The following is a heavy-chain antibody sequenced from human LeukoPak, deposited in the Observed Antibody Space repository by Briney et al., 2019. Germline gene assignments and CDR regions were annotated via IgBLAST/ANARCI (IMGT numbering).Heavy chain of an antibody. CDR3: ARDRTIFGVVNWFDP. Sequence: ASVKVSCKASGYTFTSYDINWVRQATGQGLEWMGWINPNSGGTNYAQKFQGRVTMTRDTSISTAYMELSRLRSDDTAVYYCARDRTIFGVVNWFDPWGQGTLVTVSS. J-gene: IGHJ5*02. CDR2: INPNSGGT. D-gene: IGHD3-3*01. CDR1: GYTFTSYD. V-gene: IGHV1-2*02.